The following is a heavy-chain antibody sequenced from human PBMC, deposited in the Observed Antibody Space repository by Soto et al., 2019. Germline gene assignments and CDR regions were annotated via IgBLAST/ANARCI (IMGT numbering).Heavy chain of an antibody. CDR1: GFTFSSYS. V-gene: IGHV3-21*01. D-gene: IGHD6-13*01. CDR2: ISSSSSYI. CDR3: ARDPVSRQQSDSSRWYRAYYYGMDV. J-gene: IGHJ6*02. Sequence: EVQLVESGGGLVKPGWSLRLSCAASGFTFSSYSMNWVRQAPGKGLEWVSSISSSSSYIYYADSVKGRFTISRDNAKNSLYLQMNSLRAEDTAVYYCARDPVSRQQSDSSRWYRAYYYGMDVWGQGTTVTVSS.